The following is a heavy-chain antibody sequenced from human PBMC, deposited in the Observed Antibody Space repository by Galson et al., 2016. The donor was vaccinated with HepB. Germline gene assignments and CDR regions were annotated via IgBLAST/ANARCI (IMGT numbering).Heavy chain of an antibody. CDR2: ISGSGYPL. Sequence: SLRLSCAASGFIFSDYEMNWIRLALGKGLEWVAYISGSGYPLYNEGCVKGRFTISRDNAKNSLYLQLNSLNDEDTAIYYCARDAPSLNSPRFDYWGQGTLVTVSS. CDR3: ARDAPSLNSPRFDY. D-gene: IGHD4-23*01. CDR1: GFIFSDYE. V-gene: IGHV3-48*03. J-gene: IGHJ4*02.